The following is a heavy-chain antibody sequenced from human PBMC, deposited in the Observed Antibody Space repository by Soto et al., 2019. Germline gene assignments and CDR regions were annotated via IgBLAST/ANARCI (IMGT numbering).Heavy chain of an antibody. V-gene: IGHV2-5*02. CDR2: IYGDDDK. J-gene: IGHJ5*01. D-gene: IGHD6-13*01. CDR3: AHNPSYSTNWYIRDDCFDS. Sequence: QITLNESGPALVKPTQTLTLTCTFSGFSLTTSGVGVHWIRQSPAKALEWLAVIYGDDDKRYNPSLETRLTITQDTSKNPVVLTMTNMYPVDTATYFCAHNPSYSTNWYIRDDCFDSWGQGTLVTVSS. CDR1: GFSLTTSGVG.